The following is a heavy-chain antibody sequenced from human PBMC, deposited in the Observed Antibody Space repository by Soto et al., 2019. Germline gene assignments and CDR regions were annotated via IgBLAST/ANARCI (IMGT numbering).Heavy chain of an antibody. CDR1: GGFLSESY. V-gene: IGHV4-34*01. J-gene: IGHJ5*02. Sequence: NPSETLSLTCAVYGGFLSESYWTWIRQPPGKGLEWIGEINHVGGTNYNPSLKSRATMSVDTSQNQFSLRLISVTAADTAMYFCVRIRYQLPSSVLWLDPWGQGTPVTVSS. D-gene: IGHD3-16*01. CDR3: VRIRYQLPSSVLWLDP. CDR2: INHVGGT.